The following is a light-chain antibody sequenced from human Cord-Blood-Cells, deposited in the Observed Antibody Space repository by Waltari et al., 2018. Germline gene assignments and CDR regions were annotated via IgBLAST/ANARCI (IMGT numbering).Light chain of an antibody. Sequence: QSALTQPASVSGSPGQSITISCTGTSSDVGSYNLVSWYQQHPGKAPKLMSYEVSKPPSGVSNRFSGSKSGNTASLTISGLQADDEADYYCCSYVGSSTYVVFGGVTKLTVL. CDR2: EVS. V-gene: IGLV2-23*02. CDR3: CSYVGSSTYVV. CDR1: SSDVGSYNL. J-gene: IGLJ2*01.